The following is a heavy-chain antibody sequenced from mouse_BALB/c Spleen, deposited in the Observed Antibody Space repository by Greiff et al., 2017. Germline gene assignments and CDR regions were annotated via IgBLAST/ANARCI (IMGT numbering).Heavy chain of an antibody. CDR2: ISSGSSTI. CDR3: ARSYDYGTFAY. CDR1: GFTFSSFG. V-gene: IGHV5-17*02. D-gene: IGHD2-4*01. J-gene: IGHJ3*01. Sequence: EVQLVESGGGLVQPGGSRKLSCAASGFTFSSFGMHWVRQAPEKGLEWVAYISSGSSTIYYADTVKGRFTISRDNPKNTLFLQMTSLRSEDTAMYYCARSYDYGTFAYWGQGTLVTVSA.